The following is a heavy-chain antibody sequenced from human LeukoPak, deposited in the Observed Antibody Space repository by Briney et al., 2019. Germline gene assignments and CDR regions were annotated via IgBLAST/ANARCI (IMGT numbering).Heavy chain of an antibody. J-gene: IGHJ4*02. V-gene: IGHV4-59*11. D-gene: IGHD3-10*01. CDR3: ASALWFGELSN. CDR2: IYYSGST. CDR1: GGSISSHY. Sequence: SETQSLTCTVSGGSISSHYWSWIRQPPGKGLEWIGYIYYSGSTNYNPSLKSRVTISVDTSKNQFSLKLSSVTAADTAVYYGASALWFGELSNWGQGTLVTVSS.